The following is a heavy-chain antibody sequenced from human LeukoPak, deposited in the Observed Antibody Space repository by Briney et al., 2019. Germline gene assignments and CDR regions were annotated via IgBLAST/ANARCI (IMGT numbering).Heavy chain of an antibody. CDR3: ARDVNTAMAPGQNNWLDP. V-gene: IGHV1-69*04. CDR2: IIPILGIA. D-gene: IGHD5-18*01. Sequence: ASVKVSCKASGGTFSSYAISWVRQAPGQGLEWMGRIIPILGIANYAQKFQGRVTITADKSTSTAYMELSSLRSEDTAVYYCARDVNTAMAPGQNNWLDPWGQGTLVTVSS. J-gene: IGHJ5*02. CDR1: GGTFSSYA.